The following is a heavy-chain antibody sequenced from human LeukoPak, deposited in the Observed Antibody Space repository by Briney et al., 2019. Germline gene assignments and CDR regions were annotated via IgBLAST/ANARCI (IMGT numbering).Heavy chain of an antibody. Sequence: GGSLRLSCAGSGFAFGTYAMSWVRQAPGNGLEWVSLISGGSGNIYYVDSVKGRFTISRDNSKNTLYVQMTSLRAEDTAIYYFAKGSDYYGSVTSKKTDWGQGTLVTVPS. CDR3: AKGSDYYGSVTSKKTD. CDR1: GFAFGTYA. V-gene: IGHV3-23*01. CDR2: ISGGSGNI. J-gene: IGHJ4*02. D-gene: IGHD3-10*01.